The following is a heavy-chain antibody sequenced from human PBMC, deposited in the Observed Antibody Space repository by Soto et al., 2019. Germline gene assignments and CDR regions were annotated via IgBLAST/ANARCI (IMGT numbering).Heavy chain of an antibody. CDR1: GFTFSSYD. D-gene: IGHD1-1*01. Sequence: EVQLVESGGGLVQPGGSLRLSCAASGFTFSSYDMHWVRQATGKGLEWVSAIGTAGDTYYPGSVKGRFTISRENAKNSWYLQMNSLRAGDTAVYYCARKTWKYWYFDLWGRGTLVTVSS. J-gene: IGHJ2*01. CDR2: IGTAGDT. V-gene: IGHV3-13*01. CDR3: ARKTWKYWYFDL.